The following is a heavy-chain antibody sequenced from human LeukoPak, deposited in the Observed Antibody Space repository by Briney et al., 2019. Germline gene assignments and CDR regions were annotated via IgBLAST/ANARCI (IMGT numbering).Heavy chain of an antibody. CDR2: IKQDGSEK. CDR1: GFTFSSYW. J-gene: IGHJ3*02. CDR3: ARDLPEGAFDI. V-gene: IGHV3-7*01. Sequence: PGGSLRLSCAASGFTFSSYWMSWVRQAPGKGLEWVANIKQDGSEKYYVDSMKGRFTISRDNAKNSLYLQMNSLRAEDTAVYYCARDLPEGAFDIWGQGTMVTVSS.